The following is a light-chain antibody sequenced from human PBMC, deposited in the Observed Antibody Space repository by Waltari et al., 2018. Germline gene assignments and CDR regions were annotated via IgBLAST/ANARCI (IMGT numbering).Light chain of an antibody. V-gene: IGKV3-20*01. CDR3: QHYLRLPVT. J-gene: IGKJ1*01. CDR1: QDIRRT. CDR2: GAS. Sequence: EIVLTQSPGTLSLSPGERATLSCRASQDIRRTLAWYQQKPGQPPRLLIYGASNRATGIPDRFSGTGSETDFSLTISRLEPEDLAVYFCQHYLRLPVTYGQGTKVEIK.